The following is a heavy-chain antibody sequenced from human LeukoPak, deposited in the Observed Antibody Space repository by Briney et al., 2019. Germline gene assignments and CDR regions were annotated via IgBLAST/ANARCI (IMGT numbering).Heavy chain of an antibody. J-gene: IGHJ4*02. CDR3: ARDSDVVPAYYFDY. D-gene: IGHD2-2*01. CDR1: GFTFSDYY. Sequence: KPGGSLRLSCAASGFTFSDYYMSWIRQAPGKGLEWVSYISSSGSTIYYADSVKGRFTIPRDNAKNSLYLQMNSLRAEDTAVYYCARDSDVVPAYYFDYWGQGTLVTVSS. V-gene: IGHV3-11*04. CDR2: ISSSGSTI.